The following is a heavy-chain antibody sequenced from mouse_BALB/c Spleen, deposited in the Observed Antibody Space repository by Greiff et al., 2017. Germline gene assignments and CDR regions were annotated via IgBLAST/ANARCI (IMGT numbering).Heavy chain of an antibody. V-gene: IGHV5-6-3*01. CDR2: INSNGGST. CDR1: GFTFSSYG. D-gene: IGHD1-1*01. J-gene: IGHJ3*01. Sequence: EVHLVESGGGLVQPGGSLKLSCAASGFTFSSYGMSWVRQTPDKRLELVATINSNGGSTYYPDSVKGRFTISRDNAKNTLYLQMSSLKSEDTAMYYCARDRHFGNSYRGFAYWGQGTLVTVSA. CDR3: ARDRHFGNSYRGFAY.